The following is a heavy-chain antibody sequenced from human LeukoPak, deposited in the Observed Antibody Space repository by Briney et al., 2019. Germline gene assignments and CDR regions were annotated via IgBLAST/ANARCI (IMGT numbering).Heavy chain of an antibody. J-gene: IGHJ4*02. D-gene: IGHD3-10*01. Sequence: SETLSLTCAVYGGSFSGYYWSWIRQPPGKGLEWIGEINHSGSTNDNPSLKSRVTISVDTSKTQYFLKLSSVTAADTAVYYCARLTMVRGVLDYWGQGTLVTVSS. CDR1: GGSFSGYY. CDR3: ARLTMVRGVLDY. V-gene: IGHV4-34*01. CDR2: INHSGST.